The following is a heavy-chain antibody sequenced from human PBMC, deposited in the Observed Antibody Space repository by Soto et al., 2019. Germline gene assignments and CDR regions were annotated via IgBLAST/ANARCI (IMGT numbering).Heavy chain of an antibody. J-gene: IGHJ4*02. CDR2: ITSSGGTT. D-gene: IGHD6-19*01. CDR3: AKSPGTVAGTSGYFDY. CDR1: GFTFSNYA. V-gene: IGHV3-23*01. Sequence: PGGSLRLSCAASGFTFSNYAMRWVRQAPEKGLEWVSTITSSGGTTYYADSVKGRFTISRDNSKNTLYVQMNSLRAEDTAVYYCAKSPGTVAGTSGYFDYWGLGTLVTVSS.